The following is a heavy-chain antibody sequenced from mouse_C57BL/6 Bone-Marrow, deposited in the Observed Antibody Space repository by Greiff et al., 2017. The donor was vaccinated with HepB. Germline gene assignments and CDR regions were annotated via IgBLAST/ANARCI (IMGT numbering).Heavy chain of an antibody. CDR1: GYTFTSYG. CDR3: ALNYFKGFAY. J-gene: IGHJ3*01. D-gene: IGHD1-1*01. Sequence: QVQLQQSGAELARPGASVKLSCKASGYTFTSYGTSWVKQRTGQGLEWIGEIYPRSGNTYYNEKFKGKATLTADKSSSTAYMELRSLTSEDSAVYFCALNYFKGFAYWGQGTLVTVSA. CDR2: IYPRSGNT. V-gene: IGHV1-81*01.